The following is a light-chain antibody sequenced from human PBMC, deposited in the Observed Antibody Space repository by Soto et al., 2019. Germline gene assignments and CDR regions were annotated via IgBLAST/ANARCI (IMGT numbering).Light chain of an antibody. CDR2: GAS. CDR3: QQRSNWPIT. Sequence: EILLTQSPGTLSLSPGERATLSCRGSQSVSSSYVAWYQQNPGQAPRLLIYGASSGATGIPDRFSGSGSGTDFTLTISSLEPEDFAVYYCQQRSNWPITFGQGTRLDIK. CDR1: QSVSSSY. V-gene: IGKV3D-20*02. J-gene: IGKJ5*01.